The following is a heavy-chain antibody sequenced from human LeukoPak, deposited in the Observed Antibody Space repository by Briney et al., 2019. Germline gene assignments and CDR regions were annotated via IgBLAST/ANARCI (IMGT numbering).Heavy chain of an antibody. CDR1: GYTFTGYY. D-gene: IGHD2-21*02. CDR2: INPNSGAT. J-gene: IGHJ2*01. V-gene: IGHV1-2*06. Sequence: AAVKVSCKASGYTFTGYYMHWVRQAPGQGLEWMGRINPNSGATNYAQKFQGRVTMTRDTSISTAYMELTTLRSDDTAVYYCAKSIEYCGADCYGYFDLWGRGTLVTVSS. CDR3: AKSIEYCGADCYGYFDL.